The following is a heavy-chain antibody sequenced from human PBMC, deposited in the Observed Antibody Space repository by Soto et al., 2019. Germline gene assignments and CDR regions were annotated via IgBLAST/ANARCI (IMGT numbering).Heavy chain of an antibody. CDR2: ISRDGGSE. V-gene: IGHV3-30*04. CDR1: GFRLSPYS. J-gene: IGHJ6*02. D-gene: IGHD3-10*01. CDR3: ARDGGFGELSPRTNYYYGMDV. Sequence: QVQLVESGGGVVQPGKSLRLSCVYSGFRLSPYSLHWVRQPPGKGLEWVAVISRDGGSEYYADSVRGRFTISRDHSKSTLYLEMNSLRTEDTAVYFCARDGGFGELSPRTNYYYGMDVWGRGTTVTVSS.